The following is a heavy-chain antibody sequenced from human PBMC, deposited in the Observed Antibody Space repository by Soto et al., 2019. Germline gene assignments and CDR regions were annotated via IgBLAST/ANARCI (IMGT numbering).Heavy chain of an antibody. CDR3: AREASVTTRRFDY. CDR2: IYYSGST. CDR1: GGSISSGDYY. V-gene: IGHV4-30-4*01. Sequence: QVQLQESGPELVKPSQTLSLTCTVSGGSISSGDYYWSWSRQPPGKGLEWIGYIYYSGSTYYNPSLKSRVTISVDTSKNQFSLKLSSVTAADTAVYYCAREASVTTRRFDYWGQGTLVTVSS. J-gene: IGHJ4*02. D-gene: IGHD4-17*01.